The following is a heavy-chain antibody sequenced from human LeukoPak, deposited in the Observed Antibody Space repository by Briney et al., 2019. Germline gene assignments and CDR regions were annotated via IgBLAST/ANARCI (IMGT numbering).Heavy chain of an antibody. CDR2: FDPEDGET. V-gene: IGHV1-24*01. J-gene: IGHJ3*02. Sequence: ASVKVSCKVSGYTLTELSMHWVRQAPGKGLEWMGGFDPEDGETIYAQKFQGRVTMTEDTSTDTAYMELSRLRSDDTAVYYCARGAAAGRGAFDIWGQGTMVTVSS. CDR1: GYTLTELS. D-gene: IGHD6-13*01. CDR3: ARGAAAGRGAFDI.